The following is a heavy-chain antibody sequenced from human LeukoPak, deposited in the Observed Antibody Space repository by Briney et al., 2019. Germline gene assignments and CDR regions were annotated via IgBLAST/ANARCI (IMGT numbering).Heavy chain of an antibody. Sequence: GGSLRPSCAASGFTFTNYAMSWVRQAPGKGLEWVSAISGNGGSTYYADSVKGRFTISRDNSKNTLYLQMNSLRAEDTAVYYCAKFRPITSVAGTIFHYWGQGALVTVSS. D-gene: IGHD6-19*01. CDR3: AKFRPITSVAGTIFHY. V-gene: IGHV3-23*01. CDR1: GFTFTNYA. CDR2: ISGNGGST. J-gene: IGHJ4*02.